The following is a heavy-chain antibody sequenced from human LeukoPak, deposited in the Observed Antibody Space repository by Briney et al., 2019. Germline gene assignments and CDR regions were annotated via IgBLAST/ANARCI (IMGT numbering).Heavy chain of an antibody. CDR1: GYTFTSYG. D-gene: IGHD3-22*01. J-gene: IGHJ3*02. CDR2: ISAYNGNT. V-gene: IGHV1-18*01. CDR3: AITLWLDAFDI. Sequence: ASVKVSCKASGYTFTSYGISWVRQAPGQGLEWMGWISAYNGNTKYSQKFQGRVTITRDTSASTAYMELSSLRSEDTAVYYCAITLWLDAFDIWGQGTMVTVSS.